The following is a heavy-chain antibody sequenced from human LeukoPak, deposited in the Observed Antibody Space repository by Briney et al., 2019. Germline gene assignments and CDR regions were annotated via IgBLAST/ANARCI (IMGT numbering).Heavy chain of an antibody. CDR3: ARDAARDSSGYYYDY. CDR1: GFTFSSYS. CDR2: ISSSSYI. D-gene: IGHD3-22*01. Sequence: GSLRLSCADSGFTFSSYSMNWVRQAPGKGLEWVSSISSSSYIYYADSVKGRFTISRDNAKNSLYLQMNSLRAEDTAVYYCARDAARDSSGYYYDYWGQGTLVTVSS. J-gene: IGHJ4*02. V-gene: IGHV3-21*01.